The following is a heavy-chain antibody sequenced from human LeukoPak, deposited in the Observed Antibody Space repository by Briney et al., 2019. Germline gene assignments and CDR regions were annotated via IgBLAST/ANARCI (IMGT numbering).Heavy chain of an antibody. Sequence: SVKVSCKASGGTFSSYAISWVRQAPGQGLEWMGGIIPIFGTANYAQKFQGRVTITADESTSTAYMELSSLRSEDTAVYYCARMSGYCSGDSCYGNNWFDPWGQGTLVTVSS. J-gene: IGHJ5*02. V-gene: IGHV1-69*13. D-gene: IGHD2-15*01. CDR3: ARMSGYCSGDSCYGNNWFDP. CDR2: IIPIFGTA. CDR1: GGTFSSYA.